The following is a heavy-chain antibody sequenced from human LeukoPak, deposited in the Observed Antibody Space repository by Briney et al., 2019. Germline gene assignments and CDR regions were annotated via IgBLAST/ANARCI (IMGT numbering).Heavy chain of an antibody. J-gene: IGHJ4*02. D-gene: IGHD3-10*01. V-gene: IGHV3-33*06. Sequence: GRSLRLSCAASGFTFSNYGMHWVRQAPGKGLEWVAVIWSDGSIKYYADSVKGRFTISRDNSKNTLYLQMNSLRAEDTAIYYCAKYNYYGSGSYYNDFDSWGQGTLVTVSS. CDR2: IWSDGSIK. CDR1: GFTFSNYG. CDR3: AKYNYYGSGSYYNDFDS.